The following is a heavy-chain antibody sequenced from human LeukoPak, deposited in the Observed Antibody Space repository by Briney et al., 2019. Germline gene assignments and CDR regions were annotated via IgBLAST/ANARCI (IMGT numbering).Heavy chain of an antibody. Sequence: SQTLSLTCVLSGDSVSSNSASWNWLRQSPSRGLEWLGRTYYRSKWYNDYAVSVESRMTINPDTSKNQFSLQLNSVTPEDTAMYYCVREQLGKADYGGQGTLVTVSS. V-gene: IGHV6-1*01. D-gene: IGHD5-18*01. CDR1: GDSVSSNSAS. CDR3: VREQLGKADY. CDR2: TYYRSKWYN. J-gene: IGHJ4*02.